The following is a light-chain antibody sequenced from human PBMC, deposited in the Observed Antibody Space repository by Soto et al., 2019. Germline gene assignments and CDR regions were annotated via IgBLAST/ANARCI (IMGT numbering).Light chain of an antibody. V-gene: IGLV1-47*01. J-gene: IGLJ2*01. CDR3: ATWDDSLGGPV. Sequence: QSVLTQTPSVSGTPGQRVNISCSGSSSNIGRNYVYWYHQFPGMAPKLLIYRDNERPSGVSDRFSGSKSGTSASLAISGLRSGDEADYHCATWDDSLGGPVFGGGTKLTV. CDR2: RDN. CDR1: SSNIGRNY.